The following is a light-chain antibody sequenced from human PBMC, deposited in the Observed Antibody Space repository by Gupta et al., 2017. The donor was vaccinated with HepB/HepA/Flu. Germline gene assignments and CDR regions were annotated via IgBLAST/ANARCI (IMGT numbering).Light chain of an antibody. V-gene: IGLV2-11*01. CDR1: SSDVGGYNY. CDR3: CSYAGSYTFDRV. CDR2: DVS. Sequence: QSALTQPRSVSGSPGQSVTISCTGTSSDVGGYNYVSWYQQHPGKAPKLMIYDVSKRPSGVPDRFSGSKSGNTASLTISGLQAEDEADYYCCSYAGSYTFDRVFGGVTKLTVL. J-gene: IGLJ2*01.